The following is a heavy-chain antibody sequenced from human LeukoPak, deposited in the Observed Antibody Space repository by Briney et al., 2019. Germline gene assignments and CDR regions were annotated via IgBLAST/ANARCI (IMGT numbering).Heavy chain of an antibody. D-gene: IGHD1-26*01. J-gene: IGHJ4*02. CDR3: ARSHIVGGTPFDY. CDR2: INCNSGGT. Sequence: ASVKVSCKASGYTFTGYYMHWVRQAPGQGPEWMGWINCNSGGTKYAQKFQGRVTMTRDTSISAAYMELSRLRSDDTAVYSCARSHIVGGTPFDYWGQGTLVTVSS. V-gene: IGHV1-2*02. CDR1: GYTFTGYY.